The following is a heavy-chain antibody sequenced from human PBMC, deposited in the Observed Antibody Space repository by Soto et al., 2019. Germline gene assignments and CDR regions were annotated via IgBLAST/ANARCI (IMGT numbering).Heavy chain of an antibody. D-gene: IGHD6-13*01. CDR3: ARGAIAAQAFDS. V-gene: IGHV4-59*13. CDR1: GDSISSYY. Sequence: SETLSLTWTVSGDSISSYYWSWVRQPPGKELEWIGYIYYSGSTNYNPSLKSRVTISADTSKKQFSLKLRSVTAADTAVYYCARGAIAAQAFDSWGQGTLVTV. CDR2: IYYSGST. J-gene: IGHJ4*02.